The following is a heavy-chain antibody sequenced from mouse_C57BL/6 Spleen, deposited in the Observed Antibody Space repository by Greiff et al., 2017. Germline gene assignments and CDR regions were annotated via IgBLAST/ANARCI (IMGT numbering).Heavy chain of an antibody. CDR3: ARARIYYGYVFGY. CDR1: GYTFTSYW. V-gene: IGHV1-55*01. D-gene: IGHD2-2*01. J-gene: IGHJ2*01. CDR2: IYPGSGST. Sequence: VQLQQPGAELVKPGASVKMSCKASGYTFTSYWITWVKQRPGQGLEWMGDIYPGSGSTNYNEKFKSKATLTVDTSSSTADMQLSSLTSEDSAVYYCARARIYYGYVFGYWGQGTTLTVSS.